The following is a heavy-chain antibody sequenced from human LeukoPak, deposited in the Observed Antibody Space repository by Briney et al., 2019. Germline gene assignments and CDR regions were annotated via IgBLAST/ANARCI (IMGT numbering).Heavy chain of an antibody. Sequence: PSETLSLTCAVSGGSISSGGYSWSWIRQPPGKGLEWIGYIYHSGSTYYNPSLKSRVTISVDRSKNQFSLKLSSVTAADTAVYYCARVNGSGKHFDYWGQGTLVTVSS. V-gene: IGHV4-30-2*01. CDR1: GGSISSGGYS. CDR2: IYHSGST. CDR3: ARVNGSGKHFDY. D-gene: IGHD3-10*01. J-gene: IGHJ4*02.